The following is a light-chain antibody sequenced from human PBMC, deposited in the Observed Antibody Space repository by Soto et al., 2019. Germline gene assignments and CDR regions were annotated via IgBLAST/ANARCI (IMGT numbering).Light chain of an antibody. J-gene: IGKJ5*01. V-gene: IGKV3-20*01. CDR2: GTS. Sequence: ETVLTQSPGTLSLSPGERATLSCRASQSVSSSSLAWYQQRPGQAPRLLIYGTSSRATGIPDRFSGSGSGTDFTLTISRLEPEDFAVYLCQRYGSSPLITFGQGTRLEI. CDR1: QSVSSSS. CDR3: QRYGSSPLIT.